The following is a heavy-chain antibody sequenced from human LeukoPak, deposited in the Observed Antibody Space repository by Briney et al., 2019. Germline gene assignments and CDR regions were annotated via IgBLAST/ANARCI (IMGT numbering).Heavy chain of an antibody. D-gene: IGHD1-26*01. CDR2: IYHSGST. J-gene: IGHJ4*02. CDR1: GGSITNYY. Sequence: SETLSLTCTVSGGSITNYYWSWIRQPPGKGLEYIGFIYHSGSTNYNPSLNGRVTMSLDESSNQLSLKLTSVTAADTAIYYCSRESGAFCPFGYWGQGTLVIVPS. V-gene: IGHV4-59*12. CDR3: SRESGAFCPFGY.